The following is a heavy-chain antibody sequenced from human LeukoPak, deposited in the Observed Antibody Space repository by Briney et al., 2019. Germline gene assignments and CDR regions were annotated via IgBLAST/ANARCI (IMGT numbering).Heavy chain of an antibody. CDR2: ISYDGSNK. Sequence: PGRSLRLSCAASGFTFSSYGMHWVRQAPGKGLEWVAVISYDGSNKYYADSVKGRFTISRDNSKNTLYLQMNSLRAEDTAVYYCAKDFTDHDAFDIWGQGTMVTVSS. CDR3: AKDFTDHDAFDI. D-gene: IGHD3-16*01. CDR1: GFTFSSYG. J-gene: IGHJ3*02. V-gene: IGHV3-30*18.